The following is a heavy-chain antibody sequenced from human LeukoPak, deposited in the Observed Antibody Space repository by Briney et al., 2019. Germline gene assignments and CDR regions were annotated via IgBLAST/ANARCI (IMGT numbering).Heavy chain of an antibody. Sequence: PGGSLRLSCAASGFTFSSYGMYCVRQAPGKGLEWVAFIRYDGSNKYYADSVKGRFTVSRDNSKNTLHLHMKSLRAEDTAVYYCAKGGGYEAQYYYYYLDVWGKGTTVTVSS. V-gene: IGHV3-30*02. CDR2: IRYDGSNK. D-gene: IGHD5-12*01. CDR3: AKGGGYEAQYYYYYLDV. CDR1: GFTFSSYG. J-gene: IGHJ6*03.